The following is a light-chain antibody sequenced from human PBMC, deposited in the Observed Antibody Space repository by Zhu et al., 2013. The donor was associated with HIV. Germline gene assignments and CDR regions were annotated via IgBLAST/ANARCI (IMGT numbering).Light chain of an antibody. CDR3: LQDYNYPPT. CDR1: ESVNTKY. Sequence: IVLTQSPGTLSLSPGERATLSCRASESVNTKYLAWYHQKPGQSPRLLIYDTFSRANGIPDRFSGSGSGTDFTLIISSLQPEDCATYYCLQDYNYPPTFGQGTKVEVK. J-gene: IGKJ1*01. CDR2: DTF. V-gene: IGKV3D-7*01.